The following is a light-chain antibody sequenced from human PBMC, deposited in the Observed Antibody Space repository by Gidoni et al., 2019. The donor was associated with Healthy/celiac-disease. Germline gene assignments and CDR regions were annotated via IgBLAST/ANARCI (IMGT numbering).Light chain of an antibody. Sequence: DSKMTQHPSSLSASVGDRVTITCRASQSISSYLNWYQQKPGKAPKLLIYAASSLQSGVPSRFSGSGSGTDFTLTISSLQPEDFATYYCQQSYSTPLTFGGGTKVEIK. CDR2: AAS. V-gene: IGKV1-39*01. CDR3: QQSYSTPLT. J-gene: IGKJ4*01. CDR1: QSISSY.